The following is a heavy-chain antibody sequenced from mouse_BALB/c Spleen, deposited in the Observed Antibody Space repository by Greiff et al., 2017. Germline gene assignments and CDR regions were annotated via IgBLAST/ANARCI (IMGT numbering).Heavy chain of an antibody. V-gene: IGHV1S34*01. CDR1: GYSFTGYY. CDR2: ISCYNGAT. CDR3: ARRGTVYYDYEDSDY. D-gene: IGHD2-4*01. J-gene: IGHJ2*01. Sequence: LVKTGASVKISCKASGYSFTGYYMHWVKQSHGKSLEWIGYISCYNGATSYNQKFKGKATFTVDTSSSTAYMQFNRLTSEDSAVYYWARRGTVYYDYEDSDYWGQGTTLTVSS.